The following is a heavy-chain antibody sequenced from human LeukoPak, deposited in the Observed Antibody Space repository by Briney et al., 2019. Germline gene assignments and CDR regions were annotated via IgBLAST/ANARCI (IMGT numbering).Heavy chain of an antibody. Sequence: ASVKVSCKASGYTFTGYYMHWVRQAPGQGLEWMGWINPNSGGTIYARKFQGRVTMTRDTSISTAYMDLSWLTSDDTAVYYCAREMARNFDYWGQGTLVTVSS. CDR2: INPNSGGT. V-gene: IGHV1-2*02. CDR1: GYTFTGYY. CDR3: AREMARNFDY. D-gene: IGHD5-24*01. J-gene: IGHJ4*02.